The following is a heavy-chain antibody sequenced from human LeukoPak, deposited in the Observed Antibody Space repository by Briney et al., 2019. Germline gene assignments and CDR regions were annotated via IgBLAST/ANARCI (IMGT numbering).Heavy chain of an antibody. J-gene: IGHJ6*02. CDR2: INPNSGGT. V-gene: IGHV1-2*02. CDR1: GYTFTGYY. D-gene: IGHD5-18*01. CDR3: ARDLEQLWLNYYYGMDV. Sequence: ASVKVSCKASGYTFTGYYMHWVRQAPGQGLEWMGWINPNSGGTNYAQKFQGRVTMTRDTSISTAYMELSRLRSDDTAVYYCARDLEQLWLNYYYGMDVWGQGTTVTVSS.